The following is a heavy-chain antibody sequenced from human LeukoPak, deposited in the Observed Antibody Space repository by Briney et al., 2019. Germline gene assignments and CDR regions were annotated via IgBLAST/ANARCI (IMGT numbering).Heavy chain of an antibody. J-gene: IGHJ4*02. V-gene: IGHV3-48*01. CDR2: ISSSSSTI. D-gene: IGHD1-26*01. Sequence: GGSLRLSCAASGFTFSSYSMNWVRQAPGKGLEWVSYISSSSSTIYYADSVKGRFTISRDNAKNSLYLQMNSLRGEDTAIYYCAKGGSYAPLDYWGQGTLVTVSP. CDR3: AKGGSYAPLDY. CDR1: GFTFSSYS.